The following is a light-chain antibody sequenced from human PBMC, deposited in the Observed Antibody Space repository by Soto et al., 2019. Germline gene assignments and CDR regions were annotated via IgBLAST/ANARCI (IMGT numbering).Light chain of an antibody. Sequence: EIVLTQSPGTLSLSPGERATLSCRASQSINSKFLAWYQQKPGQAPRLLIYGASTRATGIPDRFSGSGSGIDFTLTISRLEPEDFAVYFCQQHVTSFTFGPGTRVDIK. CDR2: GAS. CDR3: QQHVTSFT. V-gene: IGKV3-20*01. J-gene: IGKJ3*01. CDR1: QSINSKF.